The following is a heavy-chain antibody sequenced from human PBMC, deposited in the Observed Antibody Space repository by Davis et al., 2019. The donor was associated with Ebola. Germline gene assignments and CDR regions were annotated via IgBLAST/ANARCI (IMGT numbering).Heavy chain of an antibody. CDR3: TRGSGSSVASDYYYGMDV. Sequence: GESLKISCTASGFTFGDFAINWVRQAPGKGLEWVGFIRSKNYGGKTQYGASVKGRVTISRDDSRGIAYLQVNSLKTEDTAVYYCTRGSGSSVASDYYYGMDVWGKGTTVTVSS. J-gene: IGHJ6*04. V-gene: IGHV3-49*04. CDR1: GFTFGDFA. D-gene: IGHD3-10*01. CDR2: IRSKNYGGKT.